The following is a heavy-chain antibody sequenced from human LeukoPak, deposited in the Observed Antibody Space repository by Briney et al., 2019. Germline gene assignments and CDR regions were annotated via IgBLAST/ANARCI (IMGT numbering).Heavy chain of an antibody. CDR2: IYPGDSDT. CDR1: GYSITSYW. Sequence: GESLKISCKGSGYSITSYWIGWVRQMPGKGLEWMGIIYPGDSDTRYSPSFQGQVTISADKSISTAYLQWSSLKASDTAMYYCARPGTYYYDSSGYYYWGQGTLVTVSS. V-gene: IGHV5-51*01. D-gene: IGHD3-22*01. CDR3: ARPGTYYYDSSGYYY. J-gene: IGHJ4*02.